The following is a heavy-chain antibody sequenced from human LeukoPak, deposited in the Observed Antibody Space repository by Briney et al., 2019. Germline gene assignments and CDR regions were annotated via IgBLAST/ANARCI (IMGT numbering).Heavy chain of an antibody. CDR3: ARGGCSSTSCYDP. CDR1: GYTFTSYD. D-gene: IGHD2-2*01. J-gene: IGHJ5*02. Sequence: ASVKVSRKASGYTFTSYDINWVRQATGQGLEWMGWMNPNSGNTGYAQKFQGRVTITRNTSISTAYMELSSLRSEDTAVYYCARGGCSSTSCYDPWGQGTLVTVSS. V-gene: IGHV1-8*03. CDR2: MNPNSGNT.